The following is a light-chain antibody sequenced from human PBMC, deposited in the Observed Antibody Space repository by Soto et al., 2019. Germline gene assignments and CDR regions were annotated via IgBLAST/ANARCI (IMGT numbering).Light chain of an antibody. Sequence: EIVMTQSPGTLSVSPGERATLSCRASQSVNSNLAWYQQRPGQAPRLLIYGASTRATGIPARFSGSGSGTEFTLTISSLQSEDFAVYYCQQYNNWPPWTFGQATKVDIK. V-gene: IGKV3-15*01. J-gene: IGKJ1*01. CDR3: QQYNNWPPWT. CDR2: GAS. CDR1: QSVNSN.